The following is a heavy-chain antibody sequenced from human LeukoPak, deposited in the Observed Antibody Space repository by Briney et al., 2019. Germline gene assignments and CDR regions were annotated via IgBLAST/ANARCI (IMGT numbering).Heavy chain of an antibody. CDR1: GYTFTGYY. V-gene: IGHV1-2*02. CDR3: ARAKTDGDYVDY. Sequence: ASVKVSCKASGYTFTGYYVHWVRQAPGQGLEWMGWINLKSGGTNYAQKFQGRVTMTRDTSISTAYMELSRLRSEDTAVYYCARAKTDGDYVDYWGQGTLVTVSS. D-gene: IGHD4-17*01. CDR2: INLKSGGT. J-gene: IGHJ4*02.